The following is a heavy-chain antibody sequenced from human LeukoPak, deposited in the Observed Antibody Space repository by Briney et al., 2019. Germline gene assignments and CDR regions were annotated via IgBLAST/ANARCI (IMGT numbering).Heavy chain of an antibody. D-gene: IGHD3-10*01. J-gene: IGHJ4*02. CDR1: GYTFTNYY. Sequence: ASVKVSCKASGYTFTNYYMHWVRQTPGQGLEWMGIINPRGGSTNYAQKFQGRVTMTRDTSTTTVYMDLSSLRSEDTAVYYCARAPYYYGSEGFLKQENKYYFDSWGQGTLVTVSS. V-gene: IGHV1-46*01. CDR2: INPRGGST. CDR3: ARAPYYYGSEGFLKQENKYYFDS.